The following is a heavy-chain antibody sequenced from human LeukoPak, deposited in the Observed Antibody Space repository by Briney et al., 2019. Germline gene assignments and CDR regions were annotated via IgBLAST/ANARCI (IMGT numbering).Heavy chain of an antibody. CDR1: GYSFTTYW. J-gene: IGHJ5*02. Sequence: GESLKISCKGSGYSFTTYWISWVRQMPGKGLEWMGIIYPGDSDTRYSPSFQGQVTISADKSISTAYLQWSSLKASDTAMYYCARIGSSSWYPNYNWFDPWGQGTLVTVSS. CDR2: IYPGDSDT. V-gene: IGHV5-51*01. CDR3: ARIGSSSWYPNYNWFDP. D-gene: IGHD6-13*01.